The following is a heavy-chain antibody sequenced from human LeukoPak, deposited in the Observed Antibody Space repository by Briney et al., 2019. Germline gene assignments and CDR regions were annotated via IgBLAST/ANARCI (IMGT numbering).Heavy chain of an antibody. J-gene: IGHJ3*02. CDR1: GFTFTSYG. CDR2: ISAYKGTT. CDR3: AREELVRFAFDI. D-gene: IGHD6-13*01. Sequence: ASVKVSCKASGFTFTSYGISWVRQAPGQGLDWMGWISAYKGTTNYAQTLQGRVTMTTDTSTSTAYLELRSLRSDDTAVYYCAREELVRFAFDIWGQGTMVTVSS. V-gene: IGHV1-18*01.